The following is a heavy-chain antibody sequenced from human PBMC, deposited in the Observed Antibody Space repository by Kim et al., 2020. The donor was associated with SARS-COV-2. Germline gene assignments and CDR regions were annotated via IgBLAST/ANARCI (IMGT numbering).Heavy chain of an antibody. Sequence: SETLSLTCTVSGGSTRSSLYYWGWIRQPPGKGLEWIGSIYYNGRTFHNPSLKSRATISVDTSNNQVSLKLSSVTAADTAVDYCARMTGDYYVRWFDPWGPGTLFTVSS. J-gene: IGHJ5*02. V-gene: IGHV4-39*01. CDR3: ARMTGDYYVRWFDP. CDR2: IYYNGRT. CDR1: GGSTRSSLYY. D-gene: IGHD3-9*01.